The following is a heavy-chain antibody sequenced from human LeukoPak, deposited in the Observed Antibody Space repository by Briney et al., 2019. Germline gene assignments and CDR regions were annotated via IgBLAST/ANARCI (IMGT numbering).Heavy chain of an antibody. Sequence: PSETLSLTCTVSGYSISSGYHWGWIRQPPGKGLEWIGNIYRSGSTYYNPSLRSRVTMSVDTSKNQFSLKLSSVTAADTAVYYCGRVNWILEYWGQGTLVTVSS. CDR2: IYRSGST. D-gene: IGHD1-1*01. CDR1: GYSISSGYH. CDR3: GRVNWILEY. V-gene: IGHV4-38-2*02. J-gene: IGHJ4*02.